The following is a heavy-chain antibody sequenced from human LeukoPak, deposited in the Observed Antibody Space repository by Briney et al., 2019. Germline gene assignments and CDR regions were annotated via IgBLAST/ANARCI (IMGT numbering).Heavy chain of an antibody. CDR2: ISSRSSYI. CDR3: ARDAGSQWLVGNWLDP. Sequence: GGSLRLSCAASGFTFSSYSMNRVRQAPGKGLEWVSSISSRSSYIYYADSVKGRFTISRDNAKNALHLQMNSLRDEDTAVYYCARDAGSQWLVGNWLDPGGQGTLVTVSS. V-gene: IGHV3-21*01. J-gene: IGHJ5*02. D-gene: IGHD6-19*01. CDR1: GFTFSSYS.